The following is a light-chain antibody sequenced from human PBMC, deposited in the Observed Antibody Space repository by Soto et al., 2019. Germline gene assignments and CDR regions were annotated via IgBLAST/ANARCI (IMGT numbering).Light chain of an antibody. V-gene: IGKV1-12*01. CDR2: AAS. J-gene: IGKJ4*01. CDR1: QDISTW. Sequence: DIQMTHSQSSVSASLGYRFTITCRASQDISTWVAWYQQKPGKAPKLLISAASTLQSGVPRRFSGSGSGTDFTLIISSLQPEDFATYFCQQGDSFPFTFGGGTKVDIK. CDR3: QQGDSFPFT.